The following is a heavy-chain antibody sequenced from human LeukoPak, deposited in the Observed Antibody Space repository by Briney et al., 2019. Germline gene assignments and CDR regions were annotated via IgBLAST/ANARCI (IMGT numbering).Heavy chain of an antibody. CDR2: ISGSGGST. V-gene: IGHV3-23*01. Sequence: GGSLRLSCAASGFTFSSYAMSWVRQAPGKGLEWVSAISGSGGSTYYADSVKGRFTISRNNSKNTLYLQMNSLRAEDTAVYYCAKEEGCDRPSYYYYYYGMDVWGQGTTVTVSS. CDR1: GFTFSSYA. CDR3: AKEEGCDRPSYYYYYYGMDV. D-gene: IGHD1-14*01. J-gene: IGHJ6*02.